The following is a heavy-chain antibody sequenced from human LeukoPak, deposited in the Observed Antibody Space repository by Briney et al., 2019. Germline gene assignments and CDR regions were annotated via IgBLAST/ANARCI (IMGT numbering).Heavy chain of an antibody. V-gene: IGHV1-2*02. CDR3: ARDSALSGTHVDDCQI. D-gene: IGHD1-26*01. CDR2: INPNIGVT. J-gene: IGHJ3*02. Sequence: GASVKVSCKASGYTFTDYYIHWVRQAPGQGPEWMGWINPNIGVTSYAQKFRGRVAMTGDTSISTAYMELRRLTSDDTPVYYCARDSALSGTHVDDCQIWGQGTMVTVS. CDR1: GYTFTDYY.